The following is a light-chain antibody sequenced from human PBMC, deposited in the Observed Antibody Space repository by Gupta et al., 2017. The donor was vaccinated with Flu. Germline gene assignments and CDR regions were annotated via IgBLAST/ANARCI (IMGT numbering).Light chain of an antibody. J-gene: IGKJ2*01. CDR3: QQESYGHPGYT. CDR2: GAS. Sequence: IVMTQSPATLSVSPGERASLSCRASQSVHSNLAWYQQKPSQAPRLLIYGASSRATGVPARFSGSGEATEVTLSISSRQSDDFAVYYCQQESYGHPGYTFGPGTKLDIK. CDR1: QSVHSN. V-gene: IGKV3-15*01.